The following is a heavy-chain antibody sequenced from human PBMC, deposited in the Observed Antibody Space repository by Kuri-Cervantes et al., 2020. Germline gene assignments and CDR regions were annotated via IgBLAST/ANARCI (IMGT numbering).Heavy chain of an antibody. J-gene: IGHJ4*02. D-gene: IGHD6-19*01. CDR3: ASGYSSGWFFY. Sequence: GSLRLSCAISGGSFSGFYWSWIRQPPGKGLEWIGEINHSGNTNYNPSLKRRVTISVDTSKNQFSLKLSSVTAADTAAYYCASGYSSGWFFYWGQGTLVTVSS. V-gene: IGHV4-34*01. CDR1: GGSFSGFY. CDR2: INHSGNT.